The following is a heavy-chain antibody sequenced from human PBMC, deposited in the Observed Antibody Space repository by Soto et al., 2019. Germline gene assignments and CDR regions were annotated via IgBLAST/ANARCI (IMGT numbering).Heavy chain of an antibody. CDR1: GVSINTGGYS. CDR3: ARGDYNDYFDF. V-gene: IGHV4-30-2*06. D-gene: IGHD4-4*01. Sequence: QVQLQESGPGLVKPSQTLSLTCAVSGVSINTGGYSWNWIRQSPGKALEWMGHIYQSGSTCYKPSLKGRITISVDMSNNDFSLEVTSVTPADTAVYFCARGDYNDYFDFWGQGALVTVSS. J-gene: IGHJ4*02. CDR2: IYQSGST.